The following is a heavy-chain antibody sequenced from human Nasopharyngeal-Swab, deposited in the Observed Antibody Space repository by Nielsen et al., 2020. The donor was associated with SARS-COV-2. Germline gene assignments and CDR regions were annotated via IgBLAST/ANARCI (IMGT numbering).Heavy chain of an antibody. D-gene: IGHD2-2*01. CDR1: GFTFSSYA. J-gene: IGHJ6*02. Sequence: GESLKISCAASGFTFSSYAMSWVRQAPGKGLEWVSSISGSGDSTYYADSVKGRFTISRDYSKNTLYLQMNSLRGEDTAVYYCATYCTSNRCFAARYGMDVWGQGTTVTVSS. CDR2: ISGSGDST. V-gene: IGHV3-23*01. CDR3: ATYCTSNRCFAARYGMDV.